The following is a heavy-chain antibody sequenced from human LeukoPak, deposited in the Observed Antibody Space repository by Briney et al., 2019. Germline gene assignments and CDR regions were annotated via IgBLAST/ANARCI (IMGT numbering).Heavy chain of an antibody. Sequence: GGSLRLSCAASGFTFSSYSMNWVRQAPGKGLEWVSSISSSSSYIYYADSVKGRFTISRDNAKNSLYLQMNSLRAEDTAVYYCARGTGTYDSLDYWGQGTLVTVSS. D-gene: IGHD3-22*01. CDR2: ISSSSSYI. CDR1: GFTFSSYS. V-gene: IGHV3-21*01. J-gene: IGHJ4*02. CDR3: ARGTGTYDSLDY.